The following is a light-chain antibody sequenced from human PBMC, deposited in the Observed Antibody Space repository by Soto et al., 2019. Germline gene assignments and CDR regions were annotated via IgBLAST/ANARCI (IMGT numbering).Light chain of an antibody. CDR2: KAS. Sequence: DIQMTQSPSTLSGSVGDRESRAGRACQTISSWLAWYQQKPGKAPKLLIYKASTLKSGVPARFSGSGSGTEFTLTIRSLQSELFAVYPCQQYDNSPPWTFGQGTKVDIK. CDR1: QTISSW. J-gene: IGKJ1*01. V-gene: IGKV1-5*03. CDR3: QQYDNSPPWT.